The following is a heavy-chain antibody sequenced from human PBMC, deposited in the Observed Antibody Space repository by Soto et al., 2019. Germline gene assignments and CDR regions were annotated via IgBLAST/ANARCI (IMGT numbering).Heavy chain of an antibody. J-gene: IGHJ4*02. V-gene: IGHV1-69*06. CDR2: IIPIFGTA. CDR1: GGTFSSYA. D-gene: IGHD2-2*02. Sequence: ASVKVSCKASGGTFSSYAISWVRQAPGQGLEWMGGIIPIFGTANYAQKFQGRVTITADKSTSTAYMELSSLRSEDTAVYYCARGSAGYCSSTSCYKYLDYWGQGTLVTVSS. CDR3: ARGSAGYCSSTSCYKYLDY.